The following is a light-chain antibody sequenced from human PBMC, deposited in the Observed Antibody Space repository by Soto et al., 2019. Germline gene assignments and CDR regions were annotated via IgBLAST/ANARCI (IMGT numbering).Light chain of an antibody. J-gene: IGKJ1*01. V-gene: IGKV3-20*01. CDR3: QQYGSSPRT. CDR2: GAS. Sequence: EIVLTQSPGTLSLSPGEGAALSCSASQSVSSSYLAWYQQKPGQAPRLLIYGASSRATGIPDRFSGSGSGTDFTLTISRLEPEDFAVYYCQQYGSSPRTFGQGTKVAIK. CDR1: QSVSSSY.